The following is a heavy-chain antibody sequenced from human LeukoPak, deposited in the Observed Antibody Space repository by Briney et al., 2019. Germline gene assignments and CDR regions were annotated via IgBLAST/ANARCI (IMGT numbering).Heavy chain of an antibody. CDR2: IYYSGST. D-gene: IGHD2-2*01. J-gene: IGHJ3*02. CDR3: ARTYCSSTSCATVGAFDI. V-gene: IGHV4-30-4*08. CDR1: GGSISSGDYY. Sequence: SQTLSHTCTVSGGSISSGDYYSSWTRQPPGKGLEWIGYIYYSGSTHYNPSLKTRVTISVATSKNQFSLKLSSVTAADTAVYYCARTYCSSTSCATVGAFDIWGQGTMVTVSS.